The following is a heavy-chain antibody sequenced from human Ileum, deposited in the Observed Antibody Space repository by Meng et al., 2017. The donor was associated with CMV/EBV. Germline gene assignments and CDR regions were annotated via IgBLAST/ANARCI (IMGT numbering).Heavy chain of an antibody. V-gene: IGHV3-21*01. CDR3: ARDMNWNPTENYYYYGMDV. J-gene: IGHJ6*02. D-gene: IGHD1-1*01. Sequence: GGSLRLSCAASGFTFSSYSMNWVRQAPGKGLEWVSSISSSSSYIYYADSVKGRFTISRDNAKNSLYLQMNSLRAEDTAVYYCARDMNWNPTENYYYYGMDVWGQGTTVTVSS. CDR2: ISSSSSYI. CDR1: GFTFSSYS.